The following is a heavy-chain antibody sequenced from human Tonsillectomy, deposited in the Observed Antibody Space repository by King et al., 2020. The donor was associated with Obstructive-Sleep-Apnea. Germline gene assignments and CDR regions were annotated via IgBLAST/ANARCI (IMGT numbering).Heavy chain of an antibody. J-gene: IGHJ4*02. CDR1: GGSVSSGSYY. CDR2: IYYSGST. Sequence: MQLQESGPGLVKPSETLSLTCTVSGGSVSSGSYYWSWIRQPPGKGLEWIGYIYYSGSTNYNPSLKSRVTISVDTSKNQFSLTLSSVTAADTAVYYCARAGTYCSGGSCYESGSFDYWGQGTLVTVSS. V-gene: IGHV4-61*01. CDR3: ARAGTYCSGGSCYESGSFDY. D-gene: IGHD2-15*01.